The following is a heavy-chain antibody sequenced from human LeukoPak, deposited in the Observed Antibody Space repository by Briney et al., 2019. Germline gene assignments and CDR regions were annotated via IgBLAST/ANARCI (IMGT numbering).Heavy chain of an antibody. V-gene: IGHV3-9*01. CDR2: ISWNSGSI. CDR3: AEGGGGGCGELLFDH. J-gene: IGHJ4*02. Sequence: PGGSLRLSCAASGFTFDDYAMHWVRQAPGKGLEWVSGISWNSGSIGYADSVKGRFTISRDNAKNSLYLQMNSLRAEDTALYYCAEGGGGGCGELLFDHWGQGTLVTVSS. CDR1: GFTFDDYA. D-gene: IGHD3-10*01.